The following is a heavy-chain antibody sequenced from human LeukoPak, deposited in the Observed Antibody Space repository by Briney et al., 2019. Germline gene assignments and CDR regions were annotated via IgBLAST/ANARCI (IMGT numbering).Heavy chain of an antibody. D-gene: IGHD6-19*01. CDR3: AKDTIAVAGNWFDP. J-gene: IGHJ5*02. Sequence: GGSLRLSCAASGFTFSSSAMSWVRQVPGKGLEWVSGISSSGGSTNYADSVRGRFTISRDNSKNTLYLQMNSLRAEDTAVYYCAKDTIAVAGNWFDPWGQGTLVTVSS. CDR1: GFTFSSSA. CDR2: ISSSGGST. V-gene: IGHV3-23*01.